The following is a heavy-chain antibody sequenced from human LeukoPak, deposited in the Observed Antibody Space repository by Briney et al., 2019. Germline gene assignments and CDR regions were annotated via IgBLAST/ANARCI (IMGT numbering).Heavy chain of an antibody. CDR2: IFPSGSA. J-gene: IGHJ6*03. CDR1: GGSISSYY. CDR3: ARRKHYFYYMDV. V-gene: IGHV4-4*09. Sequence: PSETLSLTCTVSGGSISSYYWSWIRQSPVKGLEWIGYIFPSGSAFYNPPLESRVTISLDTSENQFSLTLSSVTAADTAVYYCARRKHYFYYMDVWGKGTTVTVSS.